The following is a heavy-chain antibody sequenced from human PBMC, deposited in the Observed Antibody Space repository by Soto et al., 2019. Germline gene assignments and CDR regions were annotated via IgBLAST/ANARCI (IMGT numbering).Heavy chain of an antibody. J-gene: IGHJ4*02. V-gene: IGHV1-18*01. CDR3: ARAAIVVVPDASPGYFDY. Sequence: GASVKVSCKASGYTFTSYGISWVRQAPGQGLEWMGWISAYNGNTNYAQKLQGRVTMTTDTSTSTAYMELRSLRSDDTAVYYCARAAIVVVPDASPGYFDYWGQGTLVTVSA. CDR1: GYTFTSYG. CDR2: ISAYNGNT. D-gene: IGHD2-2*01.